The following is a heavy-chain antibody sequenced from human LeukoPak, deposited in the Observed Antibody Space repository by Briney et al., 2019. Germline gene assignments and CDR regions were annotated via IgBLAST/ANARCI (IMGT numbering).Heavy chain of an antibody. Sequence: SETPSLTCTVSGGSITSYYCGCIRQPAGKGLEWIGRIYTSGSTNYTPSLKSQVTMSVDTSKNQFSLKLSSVTAADTAVYYCARVVRVTGSTGLAAAGTGDFDYWGQGTMVTVSS. CDR2: IYTSGST. CDR1: GGSITSYY. V-gene: IGHV4-4*07. J-gene: IGHJ4*02. D-gene: IGHD6-13*01. CDR3: ARVVRVTGSTGLAAAGTGDFDY.